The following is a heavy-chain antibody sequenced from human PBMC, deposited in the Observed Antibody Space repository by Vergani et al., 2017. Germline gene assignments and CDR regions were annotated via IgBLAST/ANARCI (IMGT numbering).Heavy chain of an antibody. CDR3: ARGNCGVNCPKYNWLAP. D-gene: IGHD2-21*01. J-gene: IGHJ5*02. CDR2: IYPNGNG. V-gene: IGHV4-39*07. Sequence: QLQLQESGPGLVKPSETLSLTCSVSGGSISRTSYYWGWIRQPPGKGLEWIGSIYPNGNGNYNESLRSRLTMSIDTSRSQFSLSLSSVTAADTAVYYCARGNCGVNCPKYNWLAPWGRGILVTVSS. CDR1: GGSISRTSYY.